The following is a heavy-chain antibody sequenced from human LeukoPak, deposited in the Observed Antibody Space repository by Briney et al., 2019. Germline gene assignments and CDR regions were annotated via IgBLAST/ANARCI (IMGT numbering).Heavy chain of an antibody. CDR3: ARGRPYGAFDI. Sequence: SVKVSCKASGYTFTSYGISWVRQAPGQGLEWMGGIIPIFGTANYAQKFQGRVTITADESTSTAYMELSSLRSEDTAVYYCARGRPYGAFDIWGQGTMVTVSS. D-gene: IGHD4-17*01. V-gene: IGHV1-69*13. CDR1: GYTFTSYG. CDR2: IIPIFGTA. J-gene: IGHJ3*02.